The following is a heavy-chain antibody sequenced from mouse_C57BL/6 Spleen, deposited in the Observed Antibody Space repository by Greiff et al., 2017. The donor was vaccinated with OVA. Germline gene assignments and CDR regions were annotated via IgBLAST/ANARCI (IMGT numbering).Heavy chain of an antibody. J-gene: IGHJ4*01. CDR1: GYTFTDYN. CDR2: INPNNGGT. CDR3: ARTRDRQLRPGYYAMDY. Sequence: EVQLQQSGPELVKPGASVKIPCKASGYTFTDYNMDWVKQSHGKSLEWIGDINPNNGGTIYNQKFKGKATLTVDKSSSTAYMELRSLTSEDTAVYYCARTRDRQLRPGYYAMDYWGQGTSVTVSS. V-gene: IGHV1-18*01. D-gene: IGHD3-2*02.